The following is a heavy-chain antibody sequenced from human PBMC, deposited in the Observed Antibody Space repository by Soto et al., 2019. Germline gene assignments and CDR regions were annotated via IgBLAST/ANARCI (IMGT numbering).Heavy chain of an antibody. D-gene: IGHD3-10*01. Sequence: QITLKESGPTLVKPTQTLTLTCTFSGFSLSTSGVGVGWIRQPPGKALEWLAVIYWDDDKRSSSSLKSRLTITKDTVKNQVVLTMTNMDPVDTATYYCAHHPYYGLAPYSFDYWGQGILVTVSS. J-gene: IGHJ4*02. CDR2: IYWDDDK. CDR1: GFSLSTSGVG. CDR3: AHHPYYGLAPYSFDY. V-gene: IGHV2-5*02.